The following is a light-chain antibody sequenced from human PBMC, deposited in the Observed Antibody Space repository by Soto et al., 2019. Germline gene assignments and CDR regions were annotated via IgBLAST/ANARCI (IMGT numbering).Light chain of an antibody. J-gene: IGKJ5*01. V-gene: IGKV1-9*01. CDR2: GAS. Sequence: DIHLSQSPSFLSASVGDSVTITCRASQGIFSYLAWYQQKPGKAPELLIYGASTLQSGVPSGFSGRGSGKEFTLTISNLQAEDVATYFCQQLNNYPPTFGQGTRLEIK. CDR3: QQLNNYPPT. CDR1: QGIFSY.